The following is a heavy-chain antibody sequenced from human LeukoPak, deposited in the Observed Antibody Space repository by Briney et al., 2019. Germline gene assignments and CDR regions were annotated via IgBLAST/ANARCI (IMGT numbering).Heavy chain of an antibody. J-gene: IGHJ4*02. CDR3: TTELCGGNCYPEAPY. V-gene: IGHV3-15*01. D-gene: IGHD2-21*01. Sequence: GGSLRLSCAASGFTFNNYWMRWVRQVPGKGLEWVGRVKREIDGGTTDYAAPVKGRFTISRDDSQSTVYLQLNSLKTEDTAVYYCTTELCGGNCYPEAPYWGQGTLVTVSS. CDR1: GFTFNNYW. CDR2: VKREIDGGTT.